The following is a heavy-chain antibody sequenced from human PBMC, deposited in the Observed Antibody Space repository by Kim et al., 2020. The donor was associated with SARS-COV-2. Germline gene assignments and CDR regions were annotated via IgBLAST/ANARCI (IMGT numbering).Heavy chain of an antibody. Sequence: KGRFTISRDNAKNSLYLQMNSLRAEDTAVYYCARYEGVTMIVSPAEYFQHWGQGTLVTVSS. CDR3: ARYEGVTMIVSPAEYFQH. D-gene: IGHD3-22*01. V-gene: IGHV3-11*06. J-gene: IGHJ1*01.